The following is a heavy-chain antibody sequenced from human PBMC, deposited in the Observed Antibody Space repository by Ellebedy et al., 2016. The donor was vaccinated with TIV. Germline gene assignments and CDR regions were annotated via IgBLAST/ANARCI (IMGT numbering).Heavy chain of an antibody. CDR2: ISGSGGST. V-gene: IGHV3-23*01. CDR1: GFTFSDCY. CDR3: ARPFLMVYAPFDY. D-gene: IGHD2-8*01. Sequence: GESLKISCAASGFTFSDCYMTWVRQAPGKGLEWVSAISGSGGSTYYADSVKGRFTISRDNSKNTLYLQMNSLRAEDTAVYYCARPFLMVYAPFDYWGQGTLVTVSS. J-gene: IGHJ4*02.